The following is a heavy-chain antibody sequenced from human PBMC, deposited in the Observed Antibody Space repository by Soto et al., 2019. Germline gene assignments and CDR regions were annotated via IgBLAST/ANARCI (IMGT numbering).Heavy chain of an antibody. J-gene: IGHJ5*02. CDR3: ARVVPGAEAWFGP. Sequence: QIQLVQSGGEVKRPGASVKVSCKTSGHTFSNYGITWVRQAPGPPLEWLGWISLYSDGTNYAQKFQGRVPMTTDTSTAAAYRELRSLRSDDTAVYYCARVVPGAEAWFGPWGQGALVTVSS. D-gene: IGHD2-2*01. CDR1: GHTFSNYG. V-gene: IGHV1-18*01. CDR2: ISLYSDGT.